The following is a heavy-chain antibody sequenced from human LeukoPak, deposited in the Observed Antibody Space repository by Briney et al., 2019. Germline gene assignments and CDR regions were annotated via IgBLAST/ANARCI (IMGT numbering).Heavy chain of an antibody. Sequence: AGGSLRLSRAASGFTFSSYAMSWVRQAPGKGLEWVSVISSSGSTNYADSVKGRFTISRDNSKNTLYLQMNSLRAEDTAVYYCAKAGCSSTTCYSNCWGQGTLVAVSS. CDR1: GFTFSSYA. V-gene: IGHV3-23*01. J-gene: IGHJ4*02. CDR2: ISSSGST. CDR3: AKAGCSSTTCYSNC. D-gene: IGHD2-2*01.